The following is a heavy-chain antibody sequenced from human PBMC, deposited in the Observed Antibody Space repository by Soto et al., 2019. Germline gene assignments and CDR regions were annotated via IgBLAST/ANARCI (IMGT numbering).Heavy chain of an antibody. Sequence: QMQTVQSGPEVTKPGTSVKVSCKASGFGFTSSAVQCVRRARGQRLEGIGWIVVGSGNTNYAQKFQDRVHINKDLCTSTAYMELGILKSENTAVYYFASWEWNRHYEFDCSCQGTLVTVSS. CDR2: IVVGSGNT. CDR3: ASWEWNRHYEFDC. J-gene: IGHJ4*02. CDR1: GFGFTSSA. D-gene: IGHD3-3*01. V-gene: IGHV1-58*01.